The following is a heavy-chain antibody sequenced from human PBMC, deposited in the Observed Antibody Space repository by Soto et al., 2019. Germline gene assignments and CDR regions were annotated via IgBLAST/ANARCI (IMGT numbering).Heavy chain of an antibody. CDR3: THSGGSGGFCSSTSCLGPSNY. D-gene: IGHD2-2*01. CDR2: IYWNDDE. J-gene: IGHJ4*02. CDR1: GFSLRNSEVG. V-gene: IGHV2-5*01. Sequence: SGPTLVNPTQTLTLTCTFSGFSLRNSEVGVGWIRQPPGKALEWLALIYWNDDERYNPSLKSRLTITKDTSKNQVVLTMTNMDPVDTGTYYCTHSGGSGGFCSSTSCLGPSNYWGQGALVTVSS.